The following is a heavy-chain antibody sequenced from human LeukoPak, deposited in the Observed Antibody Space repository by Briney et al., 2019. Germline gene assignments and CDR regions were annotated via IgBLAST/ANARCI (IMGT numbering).Heavy chain of an antibody. CDR1: GGSISSYY. CDR3: ARVGGGQQLVIDY. D-gene: IGHD6-13*01. V-gene: IGHV4-59*12. J-gene: IGHJ4*02. CDR2: IYYSGST. Sequence: PSETLSLTCTVSGGSISSYYWSWIRQPPGKGLEWIGYIYYSGSTNYNPSLKSRVTISVDTSKNQFSLKLSSVTAADTAVYYCARVGGGQQLVIDYWGQGTLVTVSS.